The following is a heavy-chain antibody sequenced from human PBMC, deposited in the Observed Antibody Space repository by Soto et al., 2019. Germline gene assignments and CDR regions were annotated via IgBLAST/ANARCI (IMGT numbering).Heavy chain of an antibody. CDR2: VSGSGATT. J-gene: IGHJ5*02. D-gene: IGHD2-2*02. CDR3: AKGGSGYTLNFFGS. V-gene: IGHV3-23*01. CDR1: GFSFAGYA. Sequence: EVQLLESGGGLVQPGGSLRLSCAASGFSFAGYAMSWVRQAPGKGLEWVSTVSGSGATTYYADSVKGRFSISGDNSDHTLHLQMNSLRAEDPDIYFFAKGGSGYTLNFFGSWGQGNLVTVSS.